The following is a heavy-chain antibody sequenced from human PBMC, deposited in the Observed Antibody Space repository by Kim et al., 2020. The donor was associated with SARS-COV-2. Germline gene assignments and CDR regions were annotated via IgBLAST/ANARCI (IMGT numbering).Heavy chain of an antibody. CDR2: INGDGSET. CDR3: AKLDYASSDY. D-gene: IGHD2-2*01. V-gene: IGHV3-7*03. J-gene: IGHJ4*02. Sequence: GGSLRLSCEASGFTFSGNWMGWVRQPAGKGPEWVANINGDGSETWYVDSVGGRFTLSRDNAKKSVFLQMNSLRAEDTAVYYCAKLDYASSDYWGQGTLVLVSS. CDR1: GFTFSGNW.